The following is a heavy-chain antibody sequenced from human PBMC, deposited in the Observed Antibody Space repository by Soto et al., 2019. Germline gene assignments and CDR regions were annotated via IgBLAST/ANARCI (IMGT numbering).Heavy chain of an antibody. CDR1: GSRFSNYV. CDR3: AREGRGKKAGYNGLVSLGY. D-gene: IGHD2-2*02. J-gene: IGHJ4*02. CDR2: IIPIFNTT. Sequence: QVQLVQSGAEVKTPGSSLKVSCTVSGSRFSNYVISWVRQAPGHGLEWLGRIIPIFNTTQYAQTFQGRVTITADKAMKTAFLELSSLRSDDTAVYYCAREGRGKKAGYNGLVSLGYWGQGTLVTVSS. V-gene: IGHV1-69*06.